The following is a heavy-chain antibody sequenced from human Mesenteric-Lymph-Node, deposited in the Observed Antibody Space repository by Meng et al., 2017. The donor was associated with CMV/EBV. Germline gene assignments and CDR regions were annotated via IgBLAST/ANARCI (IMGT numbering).Heavy chain of an antibody. V-gene: IGHV5-51*01. CDR1: GYSFINYW. J-gene: IGHJ4*02. D-gene: IGHD3-22*01. CDR3: AGSPRLTMIIDY. Sequence: KVSCKGSGYSFINYWIGWVRQMPGKGLEWMGIIHPGDSDTRYNPSFQGQVTISADKSISTAYLQWSSLKASDTAMYYCAGSPRLTMIIDYWGQGTLVTVSS. CDR2: IHPGDSDT.